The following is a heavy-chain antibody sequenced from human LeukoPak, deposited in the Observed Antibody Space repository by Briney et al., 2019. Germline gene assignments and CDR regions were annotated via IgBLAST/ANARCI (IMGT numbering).Heavy chain of an antibody. J-gene: IGHJ6*02. D-gene: IGHD6-13*01. CDR3: ARDESWGSSWYVGYYYYDMDV. CDR2: IWYDGSNK. CDR1: GFTFSSYG. V-gene: IGHV3-33*01. Sequence: GRSLRLSCAASGFTFSSYGIHWVRQAPRKGLEWVAVIWYDGSNKYYADSVKGRFTISRDNSKNTLYLQMNSLRAEDTAVYYCARDESWGSSWYVGYYYYDMDVWGQGTTVTVSS.